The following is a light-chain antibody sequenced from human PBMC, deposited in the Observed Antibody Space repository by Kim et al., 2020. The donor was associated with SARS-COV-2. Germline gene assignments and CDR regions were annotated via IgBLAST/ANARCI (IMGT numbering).Light chain of an antibody. CDR3: NSRDSSGNHWV. J-gene: IGLJ3*02. CDR2: GKI. V-gene: IGLV3-19*01. Sequence: SSELTQDPAVSVALGQTVRITCQGDSLRNYYAAWYQQKPGQAPVIVIYGKINRPSGIPDRFSGSSSGNTASLTISGAQAEDEADYYCNSRDSSGNHWVFGGGTQLTVL. CDR1: SLRNYY.